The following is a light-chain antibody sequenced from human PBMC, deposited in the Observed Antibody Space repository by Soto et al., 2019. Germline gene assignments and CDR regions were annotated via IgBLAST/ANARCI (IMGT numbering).Light chain of an antibody. CDR2: GNS. J-gene: IGLJ2*01. CDR3: QSYDSSLSGVV. CDR1: SSNIGAGYD. V-gene: IGLV1-40*01. Sequence: QSVLTQSPSVSGAPGQRVTISCTGSSSNIGAGYDVHWYQQLPGTAPKLLMYGNSNRPSGVPDRFSGSKSGTSASLAITGLQAEDEADYYRQSYDSSLSGVVFGGGTKLTVL.